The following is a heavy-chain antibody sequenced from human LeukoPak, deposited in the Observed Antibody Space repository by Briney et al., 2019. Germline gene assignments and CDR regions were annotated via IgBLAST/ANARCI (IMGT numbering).Heavy chain of an antibody. J-gene: IGHJ4*02. V-gene: IGHV3-74*01. CDR3: AKDGGGPSIFGVTHPYYFDY. CDR2: INPDGSST. D-gene: IGHD3-3*01. CDR1: GFTFSSYA. Sequence: GGSLRLSCAASGFTFSSYAMHWVRQAPGKGLVWVSYINPDGSSTRYADSVKGRFTISRGNAKNTLYLQMNSLRVEDTAVYYCAKDGGGPSIFGVTHPYYFDYWGQGTLVTVSS.